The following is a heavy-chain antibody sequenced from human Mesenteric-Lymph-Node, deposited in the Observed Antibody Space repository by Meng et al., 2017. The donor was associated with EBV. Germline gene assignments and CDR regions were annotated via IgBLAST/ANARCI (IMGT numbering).Heavy chain of an antibody. CDR1: GGSFNSYA. V-gene: IGHV1-69*01. CDR2: ITLFFGSA. D-gene: IGHD3-22*01. J-gene: IGHJ4*02. CDR3: ALDFDSSGYSLYY. Sequence: QVQLVQSGAEVKKPGSPVWVSCKASGGSFNSYALSWVRQAPGQGLEWMGGITLFFGSANYAHKFHDRVTISADESTSTAYMELSSLRTEDTALYYCALDFDSSGYSLYYWGQGSLVTVSS.